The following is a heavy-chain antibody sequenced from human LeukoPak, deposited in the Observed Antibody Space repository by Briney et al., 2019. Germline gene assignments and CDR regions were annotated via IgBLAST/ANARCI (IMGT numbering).Heavy chain of an antibody. D-gene: IGHD2-2*01. Sequence: SQTLSLTCTVSGGSISSGDYYWSWIRQPPGKGLEWIGYIYYSGSTYYNPSLKSRVTISVDTSKNQFSLKLSSVTAADTAVYYCASNIVVVPALNYMDVWGKGTTVTVSS. J-gene: IGHJ6*03. CDR1: GGSISSGDYY. CDR2: IYYSGST. CDR3: ASNIVVVPALNYMDV. V-gene: IGHV4-30-4*08.